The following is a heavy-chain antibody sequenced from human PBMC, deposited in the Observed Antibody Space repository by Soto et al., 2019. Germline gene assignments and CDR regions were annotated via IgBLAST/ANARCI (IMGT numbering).Heavy chain of an antibody. Sequence: QVQLQESGPGLVKPSQTLSLTCTVSGGSISSGGYYWSWIRQHPGKGLEWIGYIYYSGSTYYNPSLKSRVTISVEASKNTFSLKLSSVTAADTAVYYCARTIHPSYYDILTGYYTIGYYFDYWGQGTLVTVSS. CDR3: ARTIHPSYYDILTGYYTIGYYFDY. CDR2: IYYSGST. D-gene: IGHD3-9*01. J-gene: IGHJ4*02. CDR1: GGSISSGGYY. V-gene: IGHV4-31*03.